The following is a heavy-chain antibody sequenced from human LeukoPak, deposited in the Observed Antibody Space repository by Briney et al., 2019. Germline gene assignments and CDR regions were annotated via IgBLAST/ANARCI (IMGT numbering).Heavy chain of an antibody. Sequence: GGSLRLSCAASGFTFSSYGMHWVRQAPGKGLEWVAVISYDGSNKYYADSVKGRFTISRDNSKNTLYLQMNSLRAEDTAVYYCAKGAVAAFQHWGQGTLVTVSS. D-gene: IGHD6-19*01. CDR3: AKGAVAAFQH. CDR2: ISYDGSNK. CDR1: GFTFSSYG. J-gene: IGHJ1*01. V-gene: IGHV3-30*18.